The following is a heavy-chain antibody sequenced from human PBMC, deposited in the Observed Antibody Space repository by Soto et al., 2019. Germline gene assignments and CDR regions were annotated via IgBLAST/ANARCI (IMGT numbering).Heavy chain of an antibody. V-gene: IGHV3-15*07. J-gene: IGHJ6*02. Sequence: PGGSLRLSCAASGFTFSNTWMNWVRQAPGKGREWVGRIKSKTDGGTTDYAAPVKGRFTISRDDSKNTLYLQMNSLKTEDTAVYYCTTGWVRGVIGYYYYYGMDVWGQGTTVTV. D-gene: IGHD3-10*01. CDR2: IKSKTDGGTT. CDR1: GFTFSNTW. CDR3: TTGWVRGVIGYYYYYGMDV.